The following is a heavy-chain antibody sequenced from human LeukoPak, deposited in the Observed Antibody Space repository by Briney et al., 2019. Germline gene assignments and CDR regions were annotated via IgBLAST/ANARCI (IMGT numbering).Heavy chain of an antibody. CDR3: AKDGGEYYDILTGYYPRLYYMDV. D-gene: IGHD3-9*01. V-gene: IGHV3-48*03. CDR2: ISSSGSTI. CDR1: GFTFSSYE. J-gene: IGHJ6*03. Sequence: GGSLRLSCAASGFTFSSYEMNWVRQAPGKGLEWVSYISSSGSTIYYADSVKGRFTISRDNAKNSLYLQMNSLRAEDTAVYYCAKDGGEYYDILTGYYPRLYYMDVWGKGTTVTISS.